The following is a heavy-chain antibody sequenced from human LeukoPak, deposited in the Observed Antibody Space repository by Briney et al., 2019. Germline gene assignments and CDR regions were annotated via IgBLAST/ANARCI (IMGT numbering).Heavy chain of an antibody. CDR1: GGSISSGDYY. CDR2: IYHSGST. D-gene: IGHD6-19*01. CDR3: ARQGSVAGTGGSDY. J-gene: IGHJ4*02. Sequence: SETLSLTCTVSGGSISSGDYYWSWIRQPPGKGLEWIGSIYHSGSTYYNPSLKSRVTISVDTSKNQFSLKLSSVTAADTAVYYCARQGSVAGTGGSDYWGQGTLVTVSS. V-gene: IGHV4-39*01.